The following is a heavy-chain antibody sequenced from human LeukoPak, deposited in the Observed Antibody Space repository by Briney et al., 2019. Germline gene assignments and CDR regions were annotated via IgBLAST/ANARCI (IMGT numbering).Heavy chain of an antibody. D-gene: IGHD3-3*01. CDR3: ARGRRPITIFGVVIIRSNWFDP. J-gene: IGHJ5*02. V-gene: IGHV4-34*01. CDR2: INHSGST. CDR1: GGSFSGYY. Sequence: SETLSLTCAVYGGSFSGYYWSWIRQPPGKGLEWIGEINHSGSTNYNPSLKSRVTISVDTSKNQFSLKLSSVTAADTAGYYCARGRRPITIFGVVIIRSNWFDPWGQGTLVTVSS.